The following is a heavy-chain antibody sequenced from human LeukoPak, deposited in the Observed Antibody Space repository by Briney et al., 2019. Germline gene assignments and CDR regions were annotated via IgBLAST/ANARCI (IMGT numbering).Heavy chain of an antibody. V-gene: IGHV3-74*01. CDR2: INSDGSST. CDR3: ARGEDYTKFDC. D-gene: IGHD4-11*01. CDR1: GFTFSSYW. J-gene: IGHJ4*02. Sequence: GGSLRLSCAASGFTFSSYWMHWVRQAPGKGLVWVSRINSDGSSTSYADSVKGRFTISRDNAKNTLYLQMNSLRAEDTAVYYCARGEDYTKFDCWGQGTLVTVSS.